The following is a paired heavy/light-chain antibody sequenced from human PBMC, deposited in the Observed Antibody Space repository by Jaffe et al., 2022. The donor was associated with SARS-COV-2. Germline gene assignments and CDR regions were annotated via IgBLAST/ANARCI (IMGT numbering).Light chain of an antibody. CDR3: QQYGSSTT. CDR2: GAS. CDR1: QSVSSSY. V-gene: IGKV3-20*01. Sequence: EIVLTQSPGTLSLSPGERATLSCRASQSVSSSYLAWYQQKPGQAPRLLIYGASSRATGIPDRFSGSGSGTDFTLTISRLEPEDFAVYYCQQYGSSTTFGQGTRLEIK. J-gene: IGKJ5*01.
Heavy chain of an antibody. CDR2: ISGSGGST. CDR1: GFTFSSYA. D-gene: IGHD6-13*01. CDR3: AKGPQRGSSWSTYSRFDY. J-gene: IGHJ4*02. V-gene: IGHV3-23*01. Sequence: EVQLLESGGGLVQPGGSLRLSCAASGFTFSSYAMSWVRQAPGKGLEWVSAISGSGGSTYYADSVKGRFTISRDNSKNTLYLQMNSLRAEDTAVYYCAKGPQRGSSWSTYSRFDYWGQGTLVTVSS.